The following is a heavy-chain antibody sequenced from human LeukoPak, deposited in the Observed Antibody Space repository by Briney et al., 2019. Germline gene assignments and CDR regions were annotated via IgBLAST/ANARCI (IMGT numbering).Heavy chain of an antibody. CDR1: GYSFISYW. J-gene: IGHJ3*02. D-gene: IGHD6-13*01. CDR2: IYPADSNT. Sequence: GESLKISCQGSGYSFISYWIGWVRQMPGKGLEWMGIIYPADSNTRYSPSFQGQVTISADKSISTAYLQWSSLKASDTAMYYCARAAAGTLGDAFDIWGQGTMVTVSS. V-gene: IGHV5-51*01. CDR3: ARAAAGTLGDAFDI.